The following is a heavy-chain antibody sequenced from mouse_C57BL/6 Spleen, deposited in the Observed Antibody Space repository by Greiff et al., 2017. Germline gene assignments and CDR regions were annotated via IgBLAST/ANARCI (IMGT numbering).Heavy chain of an antibody. Sequence: VQLQQPGAELVMPGASVKLSCKASGYTFTSYWMHWVKQRPGQGLEWIGEIDPSDSYTNYNQKFKGKSTLTVDKSSSTAYMQLSSLTSEDSAVYYCARCHGSSYGAMDYWGQGTSVTVSS. CDR1: GYTFTSYW. D-gene: IGHD1-1*01. CDR2: IDPSDSYT. V-gene: IGHV1-69*01. CDR3: ARCHGSSYGAMDY. J-gene: IGHJ4*01.